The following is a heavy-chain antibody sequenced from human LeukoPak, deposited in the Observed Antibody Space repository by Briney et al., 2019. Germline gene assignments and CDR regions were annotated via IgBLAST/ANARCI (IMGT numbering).Heavy chain of an antibody. J-gene: IGHJ5*02. Sequence: NPSETLSLTCVVYGGSFSGYYWSWIRQSPAKGLEWIGEINHRGSTNYNPSLKRRVTISLDTSKNQFSLKLSSVTAADTAVYYCAKSLYGSGSYYNWFDPWGQGTLVTVSS. CDR3: AKSLYGSGSYYNWFDP. V-gene: IGHV4-34*01. CDR2: INHRGST. D-gene: IGHD3-10*01. CDR1: GGSFSGYY.